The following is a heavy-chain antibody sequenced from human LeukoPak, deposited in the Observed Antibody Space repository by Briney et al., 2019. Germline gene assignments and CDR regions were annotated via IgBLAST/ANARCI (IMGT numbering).Heavy chain of an antibody. D-gene: IGHD6-6*01. J-gene: IGHJ4*02. CDR1: GYTFTSYY. Sequence: ASVKVSCKASGYTFTSYYMHWVRQAPGQGLEWMGMINPSGGSTSYAQKFQGRVTMTRDTSTSTVYMELSSLRSEDTAVYYCARVGTVAALKPPADYWGQGTLVTVSS. V-gene: IGHV1-46*01. CDR2: INPSGGST. CDR3: ARVGTVAALKPPADY.